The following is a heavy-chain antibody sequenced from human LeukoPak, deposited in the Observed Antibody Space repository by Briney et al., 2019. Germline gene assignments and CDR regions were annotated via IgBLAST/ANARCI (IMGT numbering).Heavy chain of an antibody. J-gene: IGHJ3*02. D-gene: IGHD4-17*01. CDR1: GFTFSAYA. V-gene: IGHV3-23*01. Sequence: PGGSLRLSCTASGFTFSAYAMMWVRQAAGKGPEWVSAIRGGGGSAFYADSVKGRFPISRDNSKYTLFLQMNSLRAEDTAVYYCARGPNGDYIGAFDMWGPGTMVTVSS. CDR3: ARGPNGDYIGAFDM. CDR2: IRGGGGSA.